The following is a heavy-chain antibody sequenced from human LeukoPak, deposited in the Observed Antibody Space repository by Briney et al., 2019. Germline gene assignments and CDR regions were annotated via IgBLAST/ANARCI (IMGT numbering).Heavy chain of an antibody. CDR1: GFTFSDYY. CDR3: ERGGTMVRGPKYYCYYYYMDV. V-gene: IGHV3-11*04. J-gene: IGHJ6*03. D-gene: IGHD3-10*01. CDR2: ISSSGSTI. Sequence: RGSLRLSCAASGFTFSDYYMSWSRQAPGKGLEWVSYISSSGSTIYYADSVKGRFTISRDNAKNSLYLQMNSLRAEDTAGYYCERGGTMVRGPKYYCYYYYMDVWGKGTTVTVSS.